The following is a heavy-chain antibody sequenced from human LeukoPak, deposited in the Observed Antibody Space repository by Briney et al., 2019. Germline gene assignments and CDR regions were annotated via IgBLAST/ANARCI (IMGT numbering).Heavy chain of an antibody. D-gene: IGHD3-10*01. CDR2: ISSSSSYI. J-gene: IGHJ4*02. V-gene: IGHV3-21*01. Sequence: GGSLRLSCAASGFTFSSYSMNWVRQAPGKGLEWVSSISSSSSYIYYADSVKGRFTISRDNAKNSLYLQMNSLRAEDTAVYYCARGYGSGRHNDYWGQGTLVTVSS. CDR3: ARGYGSGRHNDY. CDR1: GFTFSSYS.